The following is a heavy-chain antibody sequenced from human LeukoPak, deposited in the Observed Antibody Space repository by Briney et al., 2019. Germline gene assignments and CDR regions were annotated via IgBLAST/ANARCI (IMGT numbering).Heavy chain of an antibody. CDR1: GFAFRSYW. Sequence: GGSLRRSCAASGFAFRSYWMSWVRPATGKGLGWVATIKQDGSEKYYVDSVKGRFTISRDNAKNSLYLQMNSLRAEDTAVYYCAIDLLWFGELYADYWGQGTLVTVSS. CDR2: IKQDGSEK. J-gene: IGHJ4*02. V-gene: IGHV3-7*01. CDR3: AIDLLWFGELYADY. D-gene: IGHD3-10*01.